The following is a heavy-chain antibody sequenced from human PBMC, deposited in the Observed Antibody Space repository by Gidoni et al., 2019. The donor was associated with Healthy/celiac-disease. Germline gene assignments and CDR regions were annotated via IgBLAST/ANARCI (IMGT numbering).Heavy chain of an antibody. J-gene: IGHJ6*02. CDR3: ARGRYYYDSSGYLIPKYYYGMDV. D-gene: IGHD3-22*01. CDR2: IIPILGIA. CDR1: GGTFSSYT. V-gene: IGHV1-69*02. Sequence: QVQLVQSGAAVKKPGSSVKVSCKASGGTFSSYTISWVRPAPGQGLGWMGRIIPILGIANDEQKFQGRVTITADKSTSTAYMGLSSLRSEDTAVYYCARGRYYYDSSGYLIPKYYYGMDVWGQGTTVTVSS.